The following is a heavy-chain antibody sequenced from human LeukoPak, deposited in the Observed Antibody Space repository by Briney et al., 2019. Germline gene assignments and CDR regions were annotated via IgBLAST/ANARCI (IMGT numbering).Heavy chain of an antibody. V-gene: IGHV1-46*01. Sequence: ASVKVSCKTSGYTFMSYFIHWVRQAPGQGLEWMGLINPNDGSTNYAQKFQGRVTMTRDTSTSTLYMELSSLRSDDTAVYYCASNYSDTYFGSFDIWGQGTMVTVSS. J-gene: IGHJ3*02. CDR3: ASNYSDTYFGSFDI. CDR2: INPNDGST. D-gene: IGHD1-26*01. CDR1: GYTFMSYF.